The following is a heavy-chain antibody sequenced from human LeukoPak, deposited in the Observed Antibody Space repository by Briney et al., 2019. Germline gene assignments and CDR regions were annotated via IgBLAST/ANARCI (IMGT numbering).Heavy chain of an antibody. CDR3: ARGRSGWFDP. Sequence: PSETLPLTCTVSGGSISSYYWSWIRQPPGKGLEWIGYIYYSGSTNYNPSLKSRVTISVGTSKNQFSLKLSSVTAADTAVYYCARGRSGWFDPWGQGTLVTVSS. CDR2: IYYSGST. V-gene: IGHV4-59*08. CDR1: GGSISSYY. J-gene: IGHJ5*02.